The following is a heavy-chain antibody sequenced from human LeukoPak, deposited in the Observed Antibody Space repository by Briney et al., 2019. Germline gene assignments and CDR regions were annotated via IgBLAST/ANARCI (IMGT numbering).Heavy chain of an antibody. CDR3: ARVITAQYLDY. J-gene: IGHJ4*02. CDR1: GDSISRSSYF. CDR2: IYYSGST. V-gene: IGHV4-39*01. Sequence: SSETLSLTCTVSGDSISRSSYFWGWIRQPPGKGLEWIASIYYSGSTYYNPSLKSRVTISVDTSKNQFSLKLPSVTAADTAVYYCARVITAQYLDYWGQGTLVTVSS. D-gene: IGHD6-6*01.